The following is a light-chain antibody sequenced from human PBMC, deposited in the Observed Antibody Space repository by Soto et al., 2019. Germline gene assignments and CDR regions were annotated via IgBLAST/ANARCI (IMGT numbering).Light chain of an antibody. CDR1: RSDVGGYNC. V-gene: IGLV2-8*01. CDR2: EVS. CDR3: SSYAGSNIPVV. Sequence: QSALTQPPSASGSPGQSVTISCTGTRSDVGGYNCVSWYQQHPGKAPNLMIYEVSKRPSGVPDRFSGSKSGNTASLTVSGLQAEDEADYYCSSYAGSNIPVVFGGGTKLTVL. J-gene: IGLJ2*01.